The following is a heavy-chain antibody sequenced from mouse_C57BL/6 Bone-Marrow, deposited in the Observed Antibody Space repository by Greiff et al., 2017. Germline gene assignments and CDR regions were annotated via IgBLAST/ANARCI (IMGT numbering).Heavy chain of an antibody. Sequence: ESGPGILQPSQTLSLTCSFSGFSLSTFGMGVGWIRQPSGKGLEWLAHIWWDDAKYYNPALKSRLTISKETSKNQVFLKIAKVGTADTATYSCARYGNYAFAYWGQGTLVTVSA. J-gene: IGHJ3*01. CDR1: GFSLSTFGMG. CDR2: IWWDDAK. D-gene: IGHD2-1*01. CDR3: ARYGNYAFAY. V-gene: IGHV8-8*01.